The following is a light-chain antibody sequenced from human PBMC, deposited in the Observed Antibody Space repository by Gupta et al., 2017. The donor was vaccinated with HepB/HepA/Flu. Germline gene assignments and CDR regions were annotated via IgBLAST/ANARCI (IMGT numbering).Light chain of an antibody. CDR3: GSWASRLSAGV. CDR2: VNN. V-gene: IGLV1-51*02. CDR1: SSNIGNNY. J-gene: IGLJ3*02. Sequence: QSVLTQPPSVSAAPVQKVTISCSGSSSNIGNNYVSWSQKLPGTAPKLRIEVNNKRPSAIQDRVACSKSGTCDTRGLTVLQTGDEAEDDCGSWASRLSAGVFGGGTKLTVL.